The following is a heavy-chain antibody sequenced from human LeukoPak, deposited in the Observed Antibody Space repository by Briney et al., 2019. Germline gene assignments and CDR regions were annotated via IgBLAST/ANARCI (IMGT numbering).Heavy chain of an antibody. Sequence: PGGSLRLSCAASGFTFSSYAMSWVRQAPGKGLEWVSAISGSGGSTYYADSVKGRFTISRDNSKNTLYPQMNSLRAEDTAVYYCAKARILWFGEWYYFDYWGQGTLVTVSS. CDR1: GFTFSSYA. CDR2: ISGSGGST. J-gene: IGHJ4*02. V-gene: IGHV3-23*01. D-gene: IGHD3-10*01. CDR3: AKARILWFGEWYYFDY.